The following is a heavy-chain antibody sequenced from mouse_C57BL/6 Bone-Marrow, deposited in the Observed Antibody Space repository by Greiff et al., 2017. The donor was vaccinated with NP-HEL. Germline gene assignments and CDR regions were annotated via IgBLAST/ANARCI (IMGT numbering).Heavy chain of an antibody. V-gene: IGHV1-26*01. J-gene: IGHJ2*01. CDR3: ARSSLRIYYYGSSYFDY. CDR1: GYTFTDYY. D-gene: IGHD1-1*01. CDR2: LNPNNGGN. Sequence: EVQLQQSGPELVKPGASVKISCKASGYTFTDYYMNWVKQSHGKSLEWIGDLNPNNGGNSSNQKFKGKATLTVDKSSSTAYMELRSLTSEDSAVYYCARSSLRIYYYGSSYFDYWGQGTTLTVSS.